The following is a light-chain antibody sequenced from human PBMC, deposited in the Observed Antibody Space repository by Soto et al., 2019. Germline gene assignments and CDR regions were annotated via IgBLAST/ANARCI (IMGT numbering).Light chain of an antibody. V-gene: IGKV3-15*01. J-gene: IGKJ1*01. Sequence: EVLMTQSPATLSVSPGERVILSCRASQRISNDLAWYQQKAGQAPRLLIYDASTRATGIPARLSGSGSGTEFTLTISSLQSEDFAVYFCQQYNNWPLWTFGQGTKVDIK. CDR1: QRISND. CDR3: QQYNNWPLWT. CDR2: DAS.